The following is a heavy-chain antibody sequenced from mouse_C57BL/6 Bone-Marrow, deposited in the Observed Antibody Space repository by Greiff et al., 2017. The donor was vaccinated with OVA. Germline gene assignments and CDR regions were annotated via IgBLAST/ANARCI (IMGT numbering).Heavy chain of an antibody. D-gene: IGHD2-4*01. CDR1: GYTFTSYW. CDR2: IDPSDSYT. V-gene: IGHV1-69*01. CDR3: ARYDYDWYFDV. J-gene: IGHJ1*03. Sequence: QVQLKQPGAELVMPGASVKLSCKASGYTFTSYWMHWVKQRPGQGLEWIGEIDPSDSYTNYNQKFKGKSTLTVDKSSSTAYMQLSSLTSEDSAVYYCARYDYDWYFDVWGTGTTVTVSS.